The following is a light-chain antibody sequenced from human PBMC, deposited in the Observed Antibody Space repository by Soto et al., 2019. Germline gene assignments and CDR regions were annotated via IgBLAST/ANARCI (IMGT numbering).Light chain of an antibody. V-gene: IGLV2-8*01. J-gene: IGLJ1*01. CDR1: SSDVGGYHY. CDR3: SSYVGTNSYV. CDR2: EVY. Sequence: QSALTQPPSASGSPGQSVTLSCPGTSSDVGGYHYVSWYQHHPGKAPKLIIYEVYKRPSGVPDRFSGSKSGNTAALTVSGLQAEDEADYYCSSYVGTNSYVFGTGTKLTVL.